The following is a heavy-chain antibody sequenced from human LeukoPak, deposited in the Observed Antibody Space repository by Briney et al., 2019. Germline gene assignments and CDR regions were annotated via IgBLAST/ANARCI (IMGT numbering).Heavy chain of an antibody. CDR1: GGSFSGYY. D-gene: IGHD3-9*01. J-gene: IGHJ4*02. CDR3: ARLRYFDWSWFDY. Sequence: SETLSLTCAVYGGSFSGYYWSWIRQPPGKGLEWIGEINHSGSTNYNPSLKSRVTISIDTSKNQFSLKLSSVTAADTAVYYCARLRYFDWSWFDYWGQGTLVTVSS. CDR2: INHSGST. V-gene: IGHV4-34*01.